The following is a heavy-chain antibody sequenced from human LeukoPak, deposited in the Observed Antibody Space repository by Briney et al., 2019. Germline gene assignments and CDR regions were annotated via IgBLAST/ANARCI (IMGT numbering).Heavy chain of an antibody. D-gene: IGHD6-19*01. CDR3: AREDSSGWTDYFDY. CDR2: IYYSGST. V-gene: IGHV4-38-2*02. Sequence: SETLSLTCTVSGYSISSGYYWGWIRQPPGKGLEWIGSIYYSGSTYYNPSLKSRVTISVDTSKNQFSLKLSSVTAADTAVYYCAREDSSGWTDYFDYWGQGTLVTVSS. CDR1: GYSISSGYY. J-gene: IGHJ4*02.